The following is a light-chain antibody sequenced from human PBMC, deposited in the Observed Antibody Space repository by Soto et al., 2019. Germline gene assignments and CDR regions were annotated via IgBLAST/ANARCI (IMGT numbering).Light chain of an antibody. CDR1: QSVADN. V-gene: IGKV3-11*01. CDR2: GAS. CDR3: QQRSNWPPT. Sequence: EVVMTQSPDTLSVSPGERVTLSCRSSQSVADNLAWFQQKPGQGPRLLIYGASTRATGIPARFSGSGSGTDFTLTISSLEPEDFAVYYCQQRSNWPPTFGQGTKVDI. J-gene: IGKJ1*01.